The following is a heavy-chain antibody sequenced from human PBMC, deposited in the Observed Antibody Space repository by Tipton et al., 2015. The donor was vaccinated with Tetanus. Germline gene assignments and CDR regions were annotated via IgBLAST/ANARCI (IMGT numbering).Heavy chain of an antibody. Sequence: RSLRLSCAVSGISIGSANYYWSWIRHHPRKGLEWIGYIYYRGSIHYNPSLQSRVFISLDTSANQFSLKLNSVTAADTAVYYCARGGNEYGDPPDYWGRGTLVTVSS. V-gene: IGHV4-31*11. CDR3: ARGGNEYGDPPDY. CDR2: IYYRGSI. CDR1: GISIGSANYY. D-gene: IGHD4-17*01. J-gene: IGHJ4*02.